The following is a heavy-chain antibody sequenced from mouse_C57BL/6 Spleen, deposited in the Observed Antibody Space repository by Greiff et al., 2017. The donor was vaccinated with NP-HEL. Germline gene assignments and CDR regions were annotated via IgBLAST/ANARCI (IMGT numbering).Heavy chain of an antibody. Sequence: VQLQQSGAELAKPGASVKLSCKASGYTFTSYWMHWVKQRPGQGLEWIGYINPSSGYTKYNQKFKDKATLTADKSSSTASMQRSSLTYEDSAGYYCARSNRFDYWGQGTTLTVSS. V-gene: IGHV1-7*01. CDR2: INPSSGYT. J-gene: IGHJ2*01. CDR3: ARSNRFDY. CDR1: GYTFTSYW.